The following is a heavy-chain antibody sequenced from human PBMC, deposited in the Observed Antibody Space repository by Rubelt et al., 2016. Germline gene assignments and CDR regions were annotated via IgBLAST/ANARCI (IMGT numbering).Heavy chain of an antibody. CDR3: ARDEGGTGDFDY. Sequence: LVCRGAEVKKPGASVKVSCKASGYTFTSYDINWVRQATGQGLEWMGWMNPNSGNTGYAQKFQGRVTMTTDTSTSTAYMELRSLRSDDTAVYYCARDEGGTGDFDYWGQGTLVTVSS. CDR1: GYTFTSYD. J-gene: IGHJ4*02. V-gene: IGHV1-8*01. CDR2: MNPNSGNT. D-gene: IGHD7-27*01.